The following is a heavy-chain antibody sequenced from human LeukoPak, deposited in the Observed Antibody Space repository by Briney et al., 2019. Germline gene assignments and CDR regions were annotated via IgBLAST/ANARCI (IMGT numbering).Heavy chain of an antibody. CDR1: GGSISSYY. Sequence: SETLSLTCTVSGGSISSYYWSWIRQPPGKGLEWIGYIHYSGNTNYNPSLKSRVTISLVTSKNQFSLKLSSVTAADTAVYYCARVGGVGATVTFDYWGQGTLVTVSS. D-gene: IGHD1-26*01. J-gene: IGHJ4*02. CDR3: ARVGGVGATVTFDY. CDR2: IHYSGNT. V-gene: IGHV4-59*12.